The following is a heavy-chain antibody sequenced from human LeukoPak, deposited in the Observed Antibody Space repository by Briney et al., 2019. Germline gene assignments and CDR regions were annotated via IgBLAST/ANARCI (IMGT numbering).Heavy chain of an antibody. J-gene: IGHJ5*02. D-gene: IGHD6-13*01. CDR3: AKDPPPHRIAAAGIFPPWFDP. CDR2: ISGSGGST. V-gene: IGHV3-23*01. CDR1: GFTFSSYA. Sequence: PGGSLRLSCAASGFTFSSYAMSWVRQAPGKGLEWVSAISGSGGSTYYADSVKGRFTISRDNSKNTLYLQMNSLRAEDTAVYYCAKDPPPHRIAAAGIFPPWFDPWGQGTLVTVSS.